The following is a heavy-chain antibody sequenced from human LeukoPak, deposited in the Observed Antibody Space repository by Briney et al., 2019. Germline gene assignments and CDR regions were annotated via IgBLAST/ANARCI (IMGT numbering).Heavy chain of an antibody. CDR3: ARHPLAITMTSFDP. J-gene: IGHJ5*02. Sequence: SETLSLTCTVSGGSISGSSYYWGWIRQPPGKGLEWIGSIYYSGSTYYNPSLKSRVTISVDTSKNQFSLKLSSVTAADTAVYYCARHPLAITMTSFDPWGQGTLVTVSS. D-gene: IGHD3-22*01. CDR1: GGSISGSSYY. V-gene: IGHV4-39*01. CDR2: IYYSGST.